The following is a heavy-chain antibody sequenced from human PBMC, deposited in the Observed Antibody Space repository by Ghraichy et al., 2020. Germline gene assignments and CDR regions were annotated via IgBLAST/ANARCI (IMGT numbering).Heavy chain of an antibody. Sequence: ASVKVSCKVSGYTLTELSMHWVRQAPGKGLEWMGGFDPEDGETIYAQKFQGRVTMTEDTSTDTAYMELSSLRSEDTAVYYCATDSAAYGAHGDVFDYWGQGTLVTVSS. V-gene: IGHV1-24*01. CDR2: FDPEDGET. D-gene: IGHD2-21*01. CDR3: ATDSAAYGAHGDVFDY. J-gene: IGHJ4*02. CDR1: GYTLTELS.